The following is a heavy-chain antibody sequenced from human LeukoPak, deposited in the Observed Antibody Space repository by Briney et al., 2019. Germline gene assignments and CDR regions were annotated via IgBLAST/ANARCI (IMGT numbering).Heavy chain of an antibody. Sequence: SQTLSLTCAVSGGSISSGGYSWSWIRQPPGKGLEWIGYIYHSGSTYYNPSLKSRVTISVDRSKNQFSLKLSSVTAADTAVYYCARGGYSYGLDPWGQGTLVTVSS. D-gene: IGHD5-18*01. J-gene: IGHJ5*02. V-gene: IGHV4-30-2*01. CDR2: IYHSGST. CDR1: GGSISSGGYS. CDR3: ARGGYSYGLDP.